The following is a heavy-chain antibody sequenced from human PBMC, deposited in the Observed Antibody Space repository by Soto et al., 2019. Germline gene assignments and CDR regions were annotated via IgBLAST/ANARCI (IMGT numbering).Heavy chain of an antibody. CDR2: IYYSGST. D-gene: IGHD3-10*01. J-gene: IGHJ4*02. Sequence: SETLSLTCTVSGGSISSYYWSWIRQPPGKGLEWIGYIYYSGSTNYNPSLKSRVTISVDTSKNQFSLKLSSVTAADTAVDYCARDSGWGGSGSYDLLGFDYWGQGTLVTVSS. V-gene: IGHV4-59*01. CDR1: GGSISSYY. CDR3: ARDSGWGGSGSYDLLGFDY.